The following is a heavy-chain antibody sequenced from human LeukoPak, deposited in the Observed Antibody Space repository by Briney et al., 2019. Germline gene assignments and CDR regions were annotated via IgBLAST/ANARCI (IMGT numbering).Heavy chain of an antibody. V-gene: IGHV1-2*02. CDR2: INPNSGGT. J-gene: IGHJ4*02. D-gene: IGHD3-22*01. CDR1: GYTFTGYY. Sequence: GASVKVFCKASGYTFTGYYMRWVRQAPGQGLEWMGWINPNSGGTNYAQKFQGRVTMTRDTSISTAYMELSRLRSDDTAVYYCASGRNYYDSSGSFDYWGQGTLVTVSS. CDR3: ASGRNYYDSSGSFDY.